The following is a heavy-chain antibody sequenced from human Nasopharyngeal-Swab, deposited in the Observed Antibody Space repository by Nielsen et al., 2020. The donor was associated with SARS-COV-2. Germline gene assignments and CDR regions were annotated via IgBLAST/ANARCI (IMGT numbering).Heavy chain of an antibody. Sequence: WVRQAPGQGLEWMGWISAYNGNTNYAQKLQGRVTMTTDTSTSTAYMELRSLGSDDTAVYYCARDRLEGGNYYYYYGMDVWGQGTTVTVSS. J-gene: IGHJ6*02. D-gene: IGHD3-16*01. V-gene: IGHV1-18*01. CDR3: ARDRLEGGNYYYYYGMDV. CDR2: ISAYNGNT.